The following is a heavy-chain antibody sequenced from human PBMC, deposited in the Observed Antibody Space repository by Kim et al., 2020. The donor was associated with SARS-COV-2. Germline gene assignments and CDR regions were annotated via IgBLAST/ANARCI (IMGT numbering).Heavy chain of an antibody. J-gene: IGHJ3*02. CDR2: IYYSGIT. Sequence: SETLSLTCTVSGGSISSSSYYWGWIRQPPGKGLEWIGSIYYSGITYYNPSLKSRVSISVDTSKNQFSLKLSSVTAADTAVYYCARLYDSSGYSYPAFDIWGQGTMVTVSS. V-gene: IGHV4-39*01. CDR3: ARLYDSSGYSYPAFDI. CDR1: GGSISSSSYY. D-gene: IGHD3-22*01.